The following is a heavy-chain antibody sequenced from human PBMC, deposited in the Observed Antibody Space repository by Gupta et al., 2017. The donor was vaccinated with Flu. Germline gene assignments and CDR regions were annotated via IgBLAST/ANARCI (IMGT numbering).Heavy chain of an antibody. V-gene: IGHV1-69*01. D-gene: IGHD6-6*01. CDR1: GGTFSSYA. J-gene: IGHJ4*02. CDR3: ARAKSIAAHFDY. Sequence: QVQLVPAGAEVKKPGSSGEVSCKASGGTFSSYAISGVRQAPGQGLEWMGGIIPIFGTANYAQKFQGRVTITADESTSTAYMELRSLRSEDTAVYYCARAKSIAAHFDYWGQGTLVTVSS. CDR2: IIPIFGTA.